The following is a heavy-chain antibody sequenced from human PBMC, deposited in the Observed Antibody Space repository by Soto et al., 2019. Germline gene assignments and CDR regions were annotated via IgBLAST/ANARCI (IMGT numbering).Heavy chain of an antibody. CDR3: ARHVAVPGTRGFDS. Sequence: QVQLQESGPGLVKPSGTLSLTCAVSGGSVSSGNWWSWVRQPPGKGLEWIGETYHSGTTKYNPSLKRRVTTPLNKSKNQISLNLRSVTAADTAVYYCARHVAVPGTRGFDSWGQGTLVTVSS. V-gene: IGHV4-4*02. CDR1: GGSVSSGNW. CDR2: TYHSGTT. J-gene: IGHJ4*02. D-gene: IGHD6-19*01.